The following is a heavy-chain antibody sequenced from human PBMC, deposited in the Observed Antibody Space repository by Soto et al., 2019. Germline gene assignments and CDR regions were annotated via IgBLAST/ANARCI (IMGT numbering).Heavy chain of an antibody. CDR1: GFTFSTYA. Sequence: LRLSCAASGFTFSTYAMTWVRQAPGKGLDWVSSISGNGETTYYADSVTGRFTISRDNSKNTLYLHMNSLRAEDSAVYYCAKKEGPTGLSSFDHWGQGALVTVSS. D-gene: IGHD1-1*01. V-gene: IGHV3-23*01. CDR3: AKKEGPTGLSSFDH. J-gene: IGHJ4*02. CDR2: ISGNGETT.